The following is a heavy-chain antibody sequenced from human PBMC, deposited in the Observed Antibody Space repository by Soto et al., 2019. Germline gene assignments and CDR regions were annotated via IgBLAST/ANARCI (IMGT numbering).Heavy chain of an antibody. Sequence: PGGSLRLSWAASGFTFTSYWMHWVRQAPGKGLVWVSRINSDGSTTTYADAVKGRFTISRDNAKNTVYLQMNSLRGEDTAVYYCARIGVGHYAFDMWGQGTMVTVSS. J-gene: IGHJ3*02. CDR1: GFTFTSYW. D-gene: IGHD2-2*01. CDR2: INSDGSTT. V-gene: IGHV3-74*03. CDR3: ARIGVGHYAFDM.